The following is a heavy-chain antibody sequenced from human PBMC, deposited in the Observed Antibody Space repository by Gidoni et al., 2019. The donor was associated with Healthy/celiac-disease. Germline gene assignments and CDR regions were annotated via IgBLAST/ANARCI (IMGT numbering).Heavy chain of an antibody. J-gene: IGHJ4*02. V-gene: IGHV3-23*01. D-gene: IGHD3-22*01. CDR2: ISGSGGST. CDR1: GFTFLSYA. Sequence: EVQLLESGGGLVQPGGSLRLSCAASGFTFLSYAMSWVRQAPGKGLEWVSAISGSGGSTYYADSVKGRFTISRDNSKNTLYLQMNSLRAEDTAVYYCAKDLLYYDSSGPSGYWGQGTLVTVSS. CDR3: AKDLLYYDSSGPSGY.